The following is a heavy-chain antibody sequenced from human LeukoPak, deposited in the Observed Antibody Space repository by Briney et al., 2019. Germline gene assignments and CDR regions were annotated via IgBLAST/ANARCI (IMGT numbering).Heavy chain of an antibody. CDR1: GYTFTGYY. J-gene: IGHJ6*03. CDR3: ARVMYSSGYFDYYYYMDV. V-gene: IGHV1-2*02. D-gene: IGHD3-22*01. Sequence: ASVKVSCKASGYTFTGYYMHWVRQAPGQGLEWMGWINPNSGGTNYAQKFQGRVTMTRDTSISTAYMELSSLRSEDTAVYYCARVMYSSGYFDYYYYMDVWGKGTTVTVSS. CDR2: INPNSGGT.